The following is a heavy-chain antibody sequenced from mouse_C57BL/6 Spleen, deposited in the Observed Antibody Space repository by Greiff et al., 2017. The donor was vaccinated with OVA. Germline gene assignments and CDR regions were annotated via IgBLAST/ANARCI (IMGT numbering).Heavy chain of an antibody. D-gene: IGHD2-4*01. Sequence: EVKLVESGGGLVKPGGSLKLSCAASGFTFSDYGMHWVRQAPEKGLEWVAYISSGSSTIYYADTVKGRFTISRDNAKNTLFLQMTSLRSEDTAMYYCARDYDYALDYWGQGTTLTVSS. CDR2: ISSGSSTI. V-gene: IGHV5-17*01. J-gene: IGHJ2*01. CDR1: GFTFSDYG. CDR3: ARDYDYALDY.